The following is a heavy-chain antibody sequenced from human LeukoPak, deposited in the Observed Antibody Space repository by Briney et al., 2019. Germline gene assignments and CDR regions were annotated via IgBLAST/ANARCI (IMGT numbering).Heavy chain of an antibody. CDR1: GGSISSGSYY. D-gene: IGHD6-13*01. CDR2: IYTTGST. J-gene: IGHJ4*02. CDR3: ARHHPEEPAAGPRHDY. V-gene: IGHV4-61*02. Sequence: SETLSFTCTVSGGSISSGSYYWSWIRQPAGSGLEWIGRIYTTGSTSYNPSLKSRVTTSVDTSKNQFSLKLSSVTAADTALYYCARHHPEEPAAGPRHDYWGQGTLVTVSS.